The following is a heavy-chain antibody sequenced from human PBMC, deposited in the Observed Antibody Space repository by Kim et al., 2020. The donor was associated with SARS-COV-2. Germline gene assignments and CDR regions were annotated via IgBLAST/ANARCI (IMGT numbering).Heavy chain of an antibody. J-gene: IGHJ4*02. CDR1: GGSISSSSYY. CDR3: ARHYVWGSYRYDY. D-gene: IGHD3-16*02. CDR2: IYYSGST. Sequence: SETLFLTCTVSGGSISSSSYYWGWIRQPPGKGLEWIGSIYYSGSTYYNPSLKSRVTISVDTSKNQFSLKLSSVTAADTAVYYCARHYVWGSYRYDYWGQGTLVTVSS. V-gene: IGHV4-39*01.